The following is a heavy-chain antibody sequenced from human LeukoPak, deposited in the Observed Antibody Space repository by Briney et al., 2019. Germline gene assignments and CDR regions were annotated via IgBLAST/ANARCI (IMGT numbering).Heavy chain of an antibody. CDR2: INPNSGGT. J-gene: IGHJ4*02. D-gene: IGHD4-17*01. Sequence: ASVKVSCKASGYTFTGYYMHWVRQAPGQGLEWRGWINPNSGGTNYAQKLQGRVTMTRDTSISTAYMELSRLRSDDTAVYHCARDRGDYGDYLEFDYWGQGTLVTVSS. CDR3: ARDRGDYGDYLEFDY. V-gene: IGHV1-2*02. CDR1: GYTFTGYY.